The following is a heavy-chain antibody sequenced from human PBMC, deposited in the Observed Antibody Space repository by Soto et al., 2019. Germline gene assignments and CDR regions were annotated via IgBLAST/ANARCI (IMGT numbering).Heavy chain of an antibody. CDR3: ARRQISPPTRGAASARGGMDV. V-gene: IGHV3-33*01. CDR1: GFNFNNYG. J-gene: IGHJ6*02. CDR2: IWNDGNGY. Sequence: QVQLVESGGGVVQPGRSLRLSCAASGFNFNNYGMHWVRQAPGKGLEWVAVIWNDGNGYYYANSVKGRFTLSRDNSKNTLYLQMSSLRAEDTAVYYCARRQISPPTRGAASARGGMDVWGQGTTVTVYS. D-gene: IGHD6-13*01.